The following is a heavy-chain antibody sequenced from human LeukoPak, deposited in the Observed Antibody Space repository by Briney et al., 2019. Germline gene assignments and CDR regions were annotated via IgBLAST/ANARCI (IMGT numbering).Heavy chain of an antibody. CDR2: ISGSGGST. V-gene: IGHV3-23*01. J-gene: IGHJ6*03. D-gene: IGHD2-2*01. CDR1: GFTFSSYA. CDR3: ARDRDCSSTSCPYYYYYYMDV. Sequence: GGSLRLSCAASGFTFSSYAMSWVRQAPGKGLEWVSAISGSGGSTYYADSVKGRFTTSRDNSKNTLYLQMNSLRAEDTAVYYCARDRDCSSTSCPYYYYYYMDVWGKGTTVTVSS.